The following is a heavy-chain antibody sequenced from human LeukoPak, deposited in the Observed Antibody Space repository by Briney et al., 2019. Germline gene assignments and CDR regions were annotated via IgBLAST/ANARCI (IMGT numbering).Heavy chain of an antibody. Sequence: GGSLRLSCAASGFIFSSYGMHWVRQAPGKGLEWVTFISYDGSNKYYADSVKGRFTISRDNSKNTLYLQMNSLRAEDTAEYYCAKEDYGDYATSWGLDVWGQGTTVTVSS. D-gene: IGHD4-17*01. J-gene: IGHJ6*02. CDR3: AKEDYGDYATSWGLDV. V-gene: IGHV3-30*18. CDR1: GFIFSSYG. CDR2: ISYDGSNK.